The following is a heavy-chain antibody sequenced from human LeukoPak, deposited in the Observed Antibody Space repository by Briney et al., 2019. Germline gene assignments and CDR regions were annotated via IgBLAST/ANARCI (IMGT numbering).Heavy chain of an antibody. Sequence: VGSLRLSCAASGFPFSSYGMHWVRQAPGKGLEGVGVIWYDGSNKYYADSVKGRFTISRDNSKNTLYLQMNSLRAEDTAVYYCAKPFSTMIVVPYAALDIWGQGTMVTVSS. CDR1: GFPFSSYG. D-gene: IGHD3-22*01. J-gene: IGHJ3*02. V-gene: IGHV3-33*06. CDR3: AKPFSTMIVVPYAALDI. CDR2: IWYDGSNK.